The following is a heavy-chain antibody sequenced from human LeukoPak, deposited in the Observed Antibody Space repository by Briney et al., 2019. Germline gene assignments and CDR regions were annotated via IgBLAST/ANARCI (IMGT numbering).Heavy chain of an antibody. CDR3: ARDPPKDGYNPYYFDY. CDR2: ISSSSSYI. Sequence: GGSLRLSCAASGFTFSSYSMNWVRQAPGEGLEWVSSISSSSSYIYYADSVKGRFTISRDNAKNSLYLQMNSLRAEDTAVYYCARDPPKDGYNPYYFDYWGQGTLVTVSS. CDR1: GFTFSSYS. D-gene: IGHD5-24*01. V-gene: IGHV3-21*01. J-gene: IGHJ4*02.